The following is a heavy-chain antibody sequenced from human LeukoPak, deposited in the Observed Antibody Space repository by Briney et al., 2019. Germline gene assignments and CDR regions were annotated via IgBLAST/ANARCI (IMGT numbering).Heavy chain of an antibody. V-gene: IGHV4-34*01. CDR2: INHSGST. Sequence: SETLSLTCAVYGGSFSGYYWSWIRQPPGKGLEWIGEINHSGSTNYNPSLKSRVTISVDTSKKQFSLKLSSVTAADTAVYYCARDCIAAAGTSGFDPWGQGTLVTVSS. D-gene: IGHD6-13*01. J-gene: IGHJ5*02. CDR1: GGSFSGYY. CDR3: ARDCIAAAGTSGFDP.